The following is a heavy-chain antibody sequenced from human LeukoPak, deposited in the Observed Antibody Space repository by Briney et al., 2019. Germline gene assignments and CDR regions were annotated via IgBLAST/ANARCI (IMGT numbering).Heavy chain of an antibody. D-gene: IGHD4-17*01. V-gene: IGHV5-51*01. J-gene: IGHJ6*04. CDR3: ARNGENGDYGYYGMDV. CDR2: IYPGDSDT. CDR1: GYSFTSYW. Sequence: GESLKISCKGSGYSFTSYWIGWVRQMPGKGLGWMGIIYPGDSDTRYSPSFQGQVTISADKSISTAYLQWSSLKASDTAMYYCARNGENGDYGYYGMDVWGKGTTVTVSS.